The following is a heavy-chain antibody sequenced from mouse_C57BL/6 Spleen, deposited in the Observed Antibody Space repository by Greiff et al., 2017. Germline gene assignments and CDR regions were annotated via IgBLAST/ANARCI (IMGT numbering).Heavy chain of an antibody. CDR3: ARLDDGYLDV. D-gene: IGHD2-3*01. V-gene: IGHV1-82*01. CDR1: GYAFSSSW. J-gene: IGHJ1*03. CDR2: IYPGDGDT. Sequence: QVQLQQSGPELVKPGASVKISCKASGYAFSSSWMNWVKQRPGKGLEWIGRIYPGDGDTNYNGKFKGKATLTADKSSSTAYMQLSSLTSEDSAVYFCARLDDGYLDVWGTGTTVTVSS.